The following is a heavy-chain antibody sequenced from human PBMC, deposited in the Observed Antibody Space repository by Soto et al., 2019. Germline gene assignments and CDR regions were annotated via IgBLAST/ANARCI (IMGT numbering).Heavy chain of an antibody. D-gene: IGHD3-22*01. CDR2: IYWNDDK. V-gene: IGHV2-5*01. Sequence: GSGPTLVNGTQTLTPTCTFSGCSLSTSGGGVGWIRQPPGKALDWLALIYWNDDKRYSPSLKSRLTITKDTSKNQVVLTMTNMDPVDTATYYCAHGDPVYYDSSAYYRGTYFQHWGQGTLVTVSS. J-gene: IGHJ1*01. CDR3: AHGDPVYYDSSAYYRGTYFQH. CDR1: GCSLSTSGGG.